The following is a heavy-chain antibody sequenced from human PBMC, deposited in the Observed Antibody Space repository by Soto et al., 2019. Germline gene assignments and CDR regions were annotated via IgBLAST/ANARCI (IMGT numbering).Heavy chain of an antibody. D-gene: IGHD4-17*01. V-gene: IGHV3-21*01. J-gene: IGHJ4*02. Sequence: PXGSLRLSCAASGFTFSSYSMNWVRQAPGKGLEWVSSISSSSSYIYYADSVKGRFTISRDNAKNSLYLQMNSLRAEDTAVYYCARDSDYGDYPFDYWGQGTLVTVSS. CDR2: ISSSSSYI. CDR3: ARDSDYGDYPFDY. CDR1: GFTFSSYS.